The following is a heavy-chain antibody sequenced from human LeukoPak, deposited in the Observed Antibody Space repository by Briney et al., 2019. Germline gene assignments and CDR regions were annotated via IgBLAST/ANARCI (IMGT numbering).Heavy chain of an antibody. CDR1: GFTFSSYG. J-gene: IGHJ6*04. D-gene: IGHD6-13*01. Sequence: GGSLRLSCAASGFTFSSYGMHWVRQAPGKGLEWVAVISYDGSNKYYADSVKGRFTISRDNSKNTLYLQMNSLRAEDTAVYYCAKDREYSSSPYYYYYFMDVWGKGTTVIVSS. V-gene: IGHV3-30*18. CDR2: ISYDGSNK. CDR3: AKDREYSSSPYYYYYFMDV.